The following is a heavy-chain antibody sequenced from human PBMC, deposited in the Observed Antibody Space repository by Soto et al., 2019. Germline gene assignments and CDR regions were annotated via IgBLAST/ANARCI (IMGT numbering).Heavy chain of an antibody. CDR3: ARGYTSGGYYYYGMDV. Sequence: SVKVSCQASGVTFSSYAISWVRQAPGQGLEWMGGIIPIFGTANYAQKFQGRVTITADESTSTAYMGLSSLRSEDTAVYYCARGYTSGGYYYYGMDVWGQGTTVTVS. V-gene: IGHV1-69*13. J-gene: IGHJ6*02. D-gene: IGHD5-12*01. CDR2: IIPIFGTA. CDR1: GVTFSSYA.